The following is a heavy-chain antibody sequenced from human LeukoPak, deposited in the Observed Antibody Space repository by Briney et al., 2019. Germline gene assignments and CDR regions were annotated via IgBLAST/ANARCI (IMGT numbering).Heavy chain of an antibody. Sequence: GGSLRLSCAASGFTVSSNYMSWVRQAPGKGLEWVSVIYSGGSTYYADSVKGRFTISRDNSKNTLYLQMNSLRAEDTAVYYCACLVGATSFDYWGQGTLVTVSS. CDR1: GFTVSSNY. CDR3: ACLVGATSFDY. CDR2: IYSGGST. V-gene: IGHV3-53*01. J-gene: IGHJ4*02. D-gene: IGHD1-26*01.